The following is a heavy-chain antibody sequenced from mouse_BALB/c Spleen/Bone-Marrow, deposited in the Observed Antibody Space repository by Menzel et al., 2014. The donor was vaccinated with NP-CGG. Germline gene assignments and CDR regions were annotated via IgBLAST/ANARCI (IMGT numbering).Heavy chain of an antibody. CDR3: TREGAY. CDR2: IDPSDSEI. V-gene: IGHV1-61*01. Sequence: VKLQESGAEVVRPGASVKLSCKASGYTFTGYWMNWVKQRPGQGLEWIGMIDPSDSEIHYNPMFRDKATLTVDKSSSTAYMQLSSLTSDDSAVYYCTREGAYWGQGTLVTVSA. CDR1: GYTFTGYW. J-gene: IGHJ3*01.